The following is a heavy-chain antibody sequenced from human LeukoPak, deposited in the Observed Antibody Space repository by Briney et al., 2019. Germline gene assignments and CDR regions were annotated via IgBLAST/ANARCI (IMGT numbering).Heavy chain of an antibody. Sequence: PGGSLRLSCAASGFTFSSNSMNWVRHAPGKGLEWVSSISSTSTYIYYADSVKGRFTISRDNAKNSLYLQMNSLRAEDTAVYYCARDPYYYGLGEPYYFDSWGQGTLVTVSS. CDR1: GFTFSSNS. D-gene: IGHD3-10*01. V-gene: IGHV3-21*01. CDR2: ISSTSTYI. J-gene: IGHJ4*02. CDR3: ARDPYYYGLGEPYYFDS.